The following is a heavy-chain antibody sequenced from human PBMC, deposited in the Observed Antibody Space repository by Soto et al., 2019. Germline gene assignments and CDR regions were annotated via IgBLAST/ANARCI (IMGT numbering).Heavy chain of an antibody. CDR3: ARGGGFCGGDCYKGGIDY. CDR1: GFTFSPYT. J-gene: IGHJ4*02. D-gene: IGHD2-21*02. Sequence: QVQLVESGGGVVQPGRSLRLSCAASGFTFSPYTMHWVRQTPGKGLEWVAVIPYDGSTEYNPDSVKGRFTISRDNPKNTVYLQMNSLRPEDTAIYYCARGGGFCGGDCYKGGIDYWGQGTLVTVAS. CDR2: IPYDGSTE. V-gene: IGHV3-30-3*01.